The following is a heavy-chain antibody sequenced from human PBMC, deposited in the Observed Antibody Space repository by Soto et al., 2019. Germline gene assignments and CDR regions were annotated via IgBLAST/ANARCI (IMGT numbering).Heavy chain of an antibody. Sequence: ASVKVSCKTSGYTFTDHYVHWVRQAPGQGLEWLGWVNPFSGGAKYPQRFKDKVSMTADTSISTVYMYLTSLTSDDTAIYYCARSSGTYSLDFWGQGTLVTVSS. D-gene: IGHD3-10*01. CDR1: GYTFTDHY. J-gene: IGHJ4*02. V-gene: IGHV1-2*02. CDR3: ARSSGTYSLDF. CDR2: VNPFSGGA.